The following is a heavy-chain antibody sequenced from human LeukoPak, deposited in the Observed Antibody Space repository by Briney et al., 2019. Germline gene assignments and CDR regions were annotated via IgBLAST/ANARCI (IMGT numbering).Heavy chain of an antibody. CDR2: IYHSGST. V-gene: IGHV4-39*07. J-gene: IGHJ6*02. Sequence: PSETLSLTCAASGGSISSSSKWCGWVRQPPGKGLEWIGSIYHSGSTYYNPSLKSRVTISVDTSKNQFSLKLNSVTAADTAVYYCATTVPSTWIQIWHYYYGMDVWGQGTTVTVSS. CDR3: ATTVPSTWIQIWHYYYGMDV. D-gene: IGHD5-18*01. CDR1: GGSISSSSKW.